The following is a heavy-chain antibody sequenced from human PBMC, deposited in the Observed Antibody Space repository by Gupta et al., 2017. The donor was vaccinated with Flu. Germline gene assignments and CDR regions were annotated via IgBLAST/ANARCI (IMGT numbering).Heavy chain of an antibody. CDR2: VFPSGST. Sequence: QVQLPESGPGLVRPSETLSLTCTVSGLSIHHSYYWAWIRQPPGKALEWIGSVFPSGSTYYNPSLQSRLSISIDTSKNQFSLSLRSVTSADTALFFCARVRLSRGPRDVFDYWGPGTLVTVSS. J-gene: IGHJ4*02. V-gene: IGHV4-38-2*02. D-gene: IGHD2-15*01. CDR3: ARVRLSRGPRDVFDY. CDR1: GLSIHHSYY.